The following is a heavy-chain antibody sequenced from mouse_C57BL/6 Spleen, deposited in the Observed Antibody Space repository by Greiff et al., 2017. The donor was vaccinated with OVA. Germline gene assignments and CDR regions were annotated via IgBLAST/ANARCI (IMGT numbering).Heavy chain of an antibody. CDR2: LSDGGSYT. Sequence: EVQVVESGGGLVKPGGSLKLSCAASGFTFSSYAMSWVRQTPEKRLEWVATLSDGGSYTYYPDNVKGRFTISRDNAKNNLYLQMSHLKSEDTAMYYCAREGNSNYYAMDYWGQGTSVTVSS. CDR1: GFTFSSYA. J-gene: IGHJ4*01. CDR3: AREGNSNYYAMDY. D-gene: IGHD2-1*01. V-gene: IGHV5-4*01.